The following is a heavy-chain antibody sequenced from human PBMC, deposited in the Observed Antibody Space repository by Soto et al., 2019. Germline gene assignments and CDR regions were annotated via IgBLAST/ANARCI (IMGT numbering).Heavy chain of an antibody. V-gene: IGHV3-33*06. Sequence: GGSLRLSCAASGFTFSSYCMPWVRQAPGKGLEWVAVIWYDGSNKYYADSVKGRFTISRDNSKNTLYLQMNSLRAEDAAVYYCEKPLTDAGWYYFDYWGQGTLVTVSS. J-gene: IGHJ4*02. CDR2: IWYDGSNK. CDR1: GFTFSSYC. D-gene: IGHD6-19*01. CDR3: EKPLTDAGWYYFDY.